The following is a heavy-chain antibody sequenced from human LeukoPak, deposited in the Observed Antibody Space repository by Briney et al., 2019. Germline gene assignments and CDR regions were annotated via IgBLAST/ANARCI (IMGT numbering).Heavy chain of an antibody. J-gene: IGHJ4*02. CDR2: INSDGSSR. Sequence: PGLSLRLSCAASGITFSNDWRQYVRRAPGKELVWVSRINSDGSSRNYADSVKGRFTISRDNAKNTLYLQMNSLRAEDTAVYYCASASSHRIAAGGDYWGQGTLVTVSS. V-gene: IGHV3-74*01. CDR1: GITFSNDW. CDR3: ASASSHRIAAGGDY. D-gene: IGHD6-13*01.